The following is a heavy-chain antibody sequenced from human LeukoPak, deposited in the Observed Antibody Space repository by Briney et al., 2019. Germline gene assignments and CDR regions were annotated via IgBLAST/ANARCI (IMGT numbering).Heavy chain of an antibody. CDR2: IYYSGST. CDR3: ARTDYYGSGGDYYFDY. V-gene: IGHV4-59*08. J-gene: IGHJ4*02. D-gene: IGHD3-10*01. Sequence: SETLSLTCTVSGGSISSYYWSWIRQPPGKGLEWIGYIYYSGSTNYNPSLKSRVTISVDTPKNQFSLKLSSVTAADTSVYYCARTDYYGSGGDYYFDYWGQGTLVTVSS. CDR1: GGSISSYY.